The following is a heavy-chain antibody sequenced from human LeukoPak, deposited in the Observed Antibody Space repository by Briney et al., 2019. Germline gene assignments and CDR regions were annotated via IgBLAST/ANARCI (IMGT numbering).Heavy chain of an antibody. CDR1: GFTFSSYW. J-gene: IGHJ4*02. Sequence: GGSLRLSCAASGFTFSSYWMHWVRQAPGKGLVWVSRISGGGSTTTYADSVKGRFTISRDNAKNTLYLQMNGLRAEDTAVCYCSRSAYYDGSGNYYDYWGQGTLVTVSS. V-gene: IGHV3-74*01. CDR3: SRSAYYDGSGNYYDY. CDR2: ISGGGSTT. D-gene: IGHD3-22*01.